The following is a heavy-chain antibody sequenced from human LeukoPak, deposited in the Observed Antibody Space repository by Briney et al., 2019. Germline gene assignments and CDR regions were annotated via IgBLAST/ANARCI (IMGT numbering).Heavy chain of an antibody. J-gene: IGHJ6*04. CDR3: ARDYPEFWSDSEGDV. D-gene: IGHD3-3*01. CDR1: GFIVSSSY. Sequence: GGSLRLSCAASGFIVSSSYMSWVRQAPGRGLEWVSVIYISGSTFYADSVKGRFIISRDNSKNTLYLQMNSLRVEDTAVYYCARDYPEFWSDSEGDVWGKGTTVTVSS. V-gene: IGHV3-66*01. CDR2: IYISGST.